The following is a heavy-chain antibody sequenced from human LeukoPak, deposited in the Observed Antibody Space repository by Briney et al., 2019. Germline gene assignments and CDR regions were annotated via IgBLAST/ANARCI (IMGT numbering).Heavy chain of an antibody. CDR2: ISYDGSNK. Sequence: PGGSLRLSCAASGFTFSSYAMHWVRQAPGKGLEWVAVISYDGSNKYYADSAKGRFTISRDNSKNTLYLQMNSLRAEDTAVYYCARDGSGDGSYYVHWGQGTLVTVSS. V-gene: IGHV3-30-3*01. D-gene: IGHD1-26*01. J-gene: IGHJ4*02. CDR3: ARDGSGDGSYYVH. CDR1: GFTFSSYA.